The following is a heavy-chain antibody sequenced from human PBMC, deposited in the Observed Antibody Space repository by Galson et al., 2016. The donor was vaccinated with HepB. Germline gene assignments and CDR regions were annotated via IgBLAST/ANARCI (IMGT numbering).Heavy chain of an antibody. CDR2: ISWDSDKI. J-gene: IGHJ6*02. V-gene: IGHV3-9*01. D-gene: IGHD6-13*01. CDR3: TRLAYSSPWSPNHYYGMDV. Sequence: SLRLSCAASGFTFDDYAMHWVRQVPGRGLEWVSGISWDSDKIGYADSVKGRFTVSRDNAKNSLSLQMNSLRAEDTALYYCTRLAYSSPWSPNHYYGMDVWGHGTTVTVSS. CDR1: GFTFDDYA.